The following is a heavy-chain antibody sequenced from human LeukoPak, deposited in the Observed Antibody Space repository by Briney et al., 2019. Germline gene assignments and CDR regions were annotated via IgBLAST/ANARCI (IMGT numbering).Heavy chain of an antibody. CDR1: VYTLTELS. CDR3: ATSPYAGASRYFDY. V-gene: IGHV1-24*01. CDR2: FDPEDGET. Sequence: GASVKVSCKVSVYTLTELSMHWVRQAPGKGLEWMGGFDPEDGETIYAQKFQGRVTMTEDTYTDTAYMELSSLRSEDTAVYYCATSPYAGASRYFDYWGQGTLVTVSS. J-gene: IGHJ4*02. D-gene: IGHD2-2*01.